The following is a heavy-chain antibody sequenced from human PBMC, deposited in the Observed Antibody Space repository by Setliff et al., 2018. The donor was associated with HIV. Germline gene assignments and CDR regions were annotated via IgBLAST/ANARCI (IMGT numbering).Heavy chain of an antibody. CDR2: IIPIFGTA. D-gene: IGHD2-8*01. CDR3: ARDLTHRTNLYSGYFDY. V-gene: IGHV1-69*05. J-gene: IGHJ4*02. CDR1: GDTFSNYA. Sequence: GASVKVSCKASGDTFSNYAISWVRQAPGQGLEWMGGIIPIFGTASHAQKFQGRVTITTDESTSTAYMELSSLRFEDTAMYYCARDLTHRTNLYSGYFDYWGQGTLVTVSS.